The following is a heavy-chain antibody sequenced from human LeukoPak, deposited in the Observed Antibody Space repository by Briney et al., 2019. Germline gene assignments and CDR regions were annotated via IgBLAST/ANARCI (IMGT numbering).Heavy chain of an antibody. CDR3: AQSSGWDSLKY. Sequence: EASVKVSCKASGHTFTGYYMHWVRQAPGQGLEWMGWNNPNSGGTNHAQKFQGRVSMTRDTSISTAYMELSRLRSDDTAVYYCAQSSGWDSLKYWGQGTLVTVSS. J-gene: IGHJ4*02. CDR1: GHTFTGYY. CDR2: NNPNSGGT. D-gene: IGHD6-19*01. V-gene: IGHV1-2*02.